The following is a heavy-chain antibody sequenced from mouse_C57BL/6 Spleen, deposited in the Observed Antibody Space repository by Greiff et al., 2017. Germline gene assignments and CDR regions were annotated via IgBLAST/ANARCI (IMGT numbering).Heavy chain of an antibody. J-gene: IGHJ3*01. Sequence: QVQLQQSGAELVKPGASVKISCKASGYAFSSYWMNWVKQRPGKGLEWIGQIYPGDGDTNYNGKFKGKATLTADKSSSTAYMQLSSLTSEDSAVYFCARFSIYDGYSSLAYWGQGTLVTVSA. CDR1: GYAFSSYW. V-gene: IGHV1-80*01. CDR3: ARFSIYDGYSSLAY. CDR2: IYPGDGDT. D-gene: IGHD2-3*01.